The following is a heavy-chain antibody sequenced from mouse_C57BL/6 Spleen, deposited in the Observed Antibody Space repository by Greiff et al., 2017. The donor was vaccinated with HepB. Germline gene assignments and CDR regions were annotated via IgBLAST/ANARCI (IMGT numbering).Heavy chain of an antibody. CDR1: GYTFTSYW. J-gene: IGHJ2*01. D-gene: IGHD1-1*01. Sequence: QVHVKQPGAELVKPGASVKLSCKASGYTFTSYWMHWVKQRPGRGLEWIGRIDPNSGGTKYNEKFKSKATLTVDKPSSTAYMQLSSLTSEDSAVYYCARDYYGSSGDYFDYWGQGTTLTVSS. CDR3: ARDYYGSSGDYFDY. V-gene: IGHV1-72*01. CDR2: IDPNSGGT.